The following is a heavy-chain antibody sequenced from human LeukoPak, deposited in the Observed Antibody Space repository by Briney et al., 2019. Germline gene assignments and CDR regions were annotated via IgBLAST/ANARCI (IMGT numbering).Heavy chain of an antibody. J-gene: IGHJ4*02. CDR1: GGTFSSYA. D-gene: IGHD6-13*01. Sequence: SVKVSCKASGGTFSSYAISWVRQAPGQGLEWMGGITPIFGTPNYAQKFQGRVTITADKSTSTAYMELSSLRSEDTAVYYCARDSYSSSWSGTYWGQGTLVTVSS. CDR3: ARDSYSSSWSGTY. CDR2: ITPIFGTP. V-gene: IGHV1-69*06.